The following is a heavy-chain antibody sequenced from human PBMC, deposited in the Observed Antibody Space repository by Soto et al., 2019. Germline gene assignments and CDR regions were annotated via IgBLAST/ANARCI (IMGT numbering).Heavy chain of an antibody. J-gene: IGHJ6*02. CDR2: IIPIFGTA. D-gene: IGHD1-26*01. CDR3: ARDTQKLRYYYYGMDV. V-gene: IGHV1-69*13. CDR1: GGTFSSYA. Sequence: SVKVSCKASGGTFSSYAISWVRQAPGQGLEWMGGIIPIFGTANYAQKFQGRVTITADESTSTAYMELSSLRSEDTAVYYCARDTQKLRYYYYGMDVWGQGTTVTVSS.